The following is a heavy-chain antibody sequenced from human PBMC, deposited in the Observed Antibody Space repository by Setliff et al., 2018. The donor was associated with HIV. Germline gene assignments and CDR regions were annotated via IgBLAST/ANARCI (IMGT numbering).Heavy chain of an antibody. CDR3: AKGGYGGSYYVAGY. V-gene: IGHV3-23*01. CDR2: VGAVGSPK. Sequence: LRLSCAASGFSFSTYAMGWVRQAPGKGLEWVSTVGAVGSPKFYAESVKGRFTISKDNSKNTLYLQMTNLGTGDTAVYYCAKGGYGGSYYVAGYWGQGTLVTVSS. J-gene: IGHJ4*02. CDR1: GFSFSTYA. D-gene: IGHD1-26*01.